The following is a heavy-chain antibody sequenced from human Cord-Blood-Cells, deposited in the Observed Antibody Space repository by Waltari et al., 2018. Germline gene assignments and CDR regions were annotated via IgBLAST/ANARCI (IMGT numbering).Heavy chain of an antibody. D-gene: IGHD3-3*01. CDR2: INPGGGST. J-gene: IGHJ5*02. V-gene: IGHV1-46*01. Sequence: QVQLVQSGAEVKKPGASVKVSCKASGYTFTSYYMHWVRQAPGQGLEWMGIINPGGGSTSYEKKFQGRVTMTRDTSTSTVYMELSSLRSEDTAVYYCAREVGLYYDFWSGYYSGNWFDPWGQGTLVTVSS. CDR3: AREVGLYYDFWSGYYSGNWFDP. CDR1: GYTFTSYY.